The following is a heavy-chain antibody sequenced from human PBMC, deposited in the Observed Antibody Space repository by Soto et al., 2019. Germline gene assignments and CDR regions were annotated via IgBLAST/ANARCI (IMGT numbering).Heavy chain of an antibody. CDR2: IKSKTDGGTT. Sequence: GGSLRLSCAASGFTFSNAWMNWVRQAPGKGLEWVGRIKSKTDGGTTDYAAPVKGRFTISRDDSKNTLYLQMNSLKTEDTAVYYCTTPRIVAKPTPDYYYYYGMDVWGQGTTVTVSS. CDR3: TTPRIVAKPTPDYYYYYGMDV. V-gene: IGHV3-15*07. J-gene: IGHJ6*02. CDR1: GFTFSNAW. D-gene: IGHD5-12*01.